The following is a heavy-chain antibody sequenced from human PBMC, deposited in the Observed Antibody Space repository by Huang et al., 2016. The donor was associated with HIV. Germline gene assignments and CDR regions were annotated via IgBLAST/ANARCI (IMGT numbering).Heavy chain of an antibody. CDR2: INHSVST. V-gene: IGHV4-34*01. J-gene: IGHJ3*02. Sequence: QVQLQQWGAGLLKPSETLSLTCAVYGGFFSGYYWGWIRRPPGKGLEWIGEINHSVSTNYNPSLKMRVTISVDTSKTQFSLKLNSVTAADTAVYYCARGPDYYDSSGREAFDIWGQGTMVTVSS. CDR3: ARGPDYYDSSGREAFDI. D-gene: IGHD3-22*01. CDR1: GGFFSGYY.